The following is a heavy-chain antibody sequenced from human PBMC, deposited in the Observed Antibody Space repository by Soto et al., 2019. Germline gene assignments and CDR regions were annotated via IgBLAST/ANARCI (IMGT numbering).Heavy chain of an antibody. CDR1: GFTFSSYS. CDR2: MSYDRVNK. D-gene: IGHD2-15*01. V-gene: IGHV3-30-3*01. CDR3: ARDGRPAVHGRWFDP. Sequence: GGSLRLSCTGSGFTFSSYSMHWFRQAPGKGLEWVAVMSYDRVNKFYGDPVKGRFTVSRDNSKSTMYLQMNNLRFEDTAIYYCARDGRPAVHGRWFDPWGQGTVVTVSS. J-gene: IGHJ5*02.